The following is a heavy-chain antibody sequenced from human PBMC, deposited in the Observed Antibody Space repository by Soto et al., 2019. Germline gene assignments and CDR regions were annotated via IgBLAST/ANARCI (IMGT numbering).Heavy chain of an antibody. CDR3: ARNDDSTSNYYFDY. V-gene: IGHV3-33*01. CDR1: GFIFGSYG. Sequence: GGSLRLSCAASGFIFGSYGMNWVRQAPGKGLEWVAIIWFDGKNKYYADSVKGRFTISRDNSKKMLYLHMNSLRAEDTAVYYCARNDDSTSNYYFDYWGQGTLVTVSS. CDR2: IWFDGKNK. J-gene: IGHJ4*02. D-gene: IGHD2-2*01.